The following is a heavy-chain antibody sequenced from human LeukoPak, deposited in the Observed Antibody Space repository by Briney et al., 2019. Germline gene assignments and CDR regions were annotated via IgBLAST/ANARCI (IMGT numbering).Heavy chain of an antibody. J-gene: IGHJ4*02. D-gene: IGHD2-21*01. CDR2: INPNSGGT. Sequence: GASVKVSCKASGYTFTGYYMHWVRQAPGQGLEWMGWINPNSGGTNYAQKFQGRVTMTRDTSISTAYMELSRLRSDDTAVYYCARDRSIPPHHFDYWGQGTLVTVSS. CDR3: ARDRSIPPHHFDY. CDR1: GYTFTGYY. V-gene: IGHV1-2*02.